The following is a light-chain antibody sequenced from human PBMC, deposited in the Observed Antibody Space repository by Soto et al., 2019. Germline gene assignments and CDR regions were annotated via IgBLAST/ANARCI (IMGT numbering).Light chain of an antibody. CDR2: VST. V-gene: IGKV3-20*01. CDR1: QRVISNH. Sequence: RVSQRVISNHLDWYRQKPGLAPRXXIYVSTHRATGVPDRWSRSGSGTDFPITICRLQPEDFATYYCQQYDSFPGTFGQGTKVDIK. J-gene: IGKJ1*01. CDR3: QQYDSFPGT.